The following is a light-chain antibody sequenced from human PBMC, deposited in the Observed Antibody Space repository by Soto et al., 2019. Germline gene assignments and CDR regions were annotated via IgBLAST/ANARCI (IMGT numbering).Light chain of an antibody. Sequence: EIVLTQSPATLSLSPGERAILSCRASQSVSTFLAWFQQKPGQAPRLLIYGASTRATGVPDRFSGSGSGTDFTLTISRLEPEDFAVYHCQQYGSLSWTFGQGTKVDIK. J-gene: IGKJ1*01. V-gene: IGKV3-20*01. CDR3: QQYGSLSWT. CDR1: QSVSTF. CDR2: GAS.